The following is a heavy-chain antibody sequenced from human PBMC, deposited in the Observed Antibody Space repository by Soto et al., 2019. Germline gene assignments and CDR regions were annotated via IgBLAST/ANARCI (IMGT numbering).Heavy chain of an antibody. J-gene: IGHJ4*02. CDR3: GAPPGGGGY. CDR2: IYSGGYT. CDR1: GFTVSNNY. Sequence: EVQLVESGGGLIQPGGSLRLSCAVSGFTVSNNYMSWVRQAPGKGLEGVSVIYSGGYTAYGDSVKGRFTISRDNSKNTPILQKKPRRPGDPAFFFWGAPPGGGGYWGQGTLVTVSS. D-gene: IGHD3-16*01. V-gene: IGHV3-53*01.